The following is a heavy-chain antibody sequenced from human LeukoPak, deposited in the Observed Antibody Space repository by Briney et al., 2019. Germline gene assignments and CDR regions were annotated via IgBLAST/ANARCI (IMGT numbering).Heavy chain of an antibody. D-gene: IGHD3-10*01. CDR1: GYTLTELS. V-gene: IGHV1-24*01. J-gene: IGHJ4*02. CDR3: ATEPYGSGSYSFDY. CDR2: FDPEDGET. Sequence: ASVKVSCKVSGYTLTELSMHWVRQAPGKGLEWRGGFDPEDGETIYAQKFQGRVTMTEDTSTDTAYMELSSLRSEDTAVYYCATEPYGSGSYSFDYWGQGTLVTVSS.